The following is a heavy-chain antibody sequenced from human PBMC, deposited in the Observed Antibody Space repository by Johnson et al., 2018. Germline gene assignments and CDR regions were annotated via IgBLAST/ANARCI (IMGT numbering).Heavy chain of an antibody. J-gene: IGHJ6*03. V-gene: IGHV3-30*18. Sequence: QVQLVESGGGVVQPGRSLRLSCAASGFTFSSYGMHWVRQAPGKGLEWVAVISYDGSNKYYADSVKGRFTISRDNSKNTLYLQMNSLRAEETAVYDCEKDKMHMSRVPYYYYMDGWGKGTTVTVSS. CDR2: ISYDGSNK. D-gene: IGHD2-2*01. CDR3: EKDKMHMSRVPYYYYMDG. CDR1: GFTFSSYG.